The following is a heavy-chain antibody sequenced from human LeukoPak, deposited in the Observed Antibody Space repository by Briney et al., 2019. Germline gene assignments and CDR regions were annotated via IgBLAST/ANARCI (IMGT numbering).Heavy chain of an antibody. Sequence: GGSLRLSCAASGFTFTSYSMNWVRQAPGKGLEWVSTISGGGGSTYYADSVKGRFTISRGNSKNTLYLQVNSLRAEDTAVYYCAKXXXXDVTPFDYWGQGTLVTVSS. J-gene: IGHJ4*02. D-gene: IGHD4-23*01. CDR2: ISGGGGST. CDR3: AKXXXXDVTPFDY. V-gene: IGHV3-23*01. CDR1: GFTFTSYS.